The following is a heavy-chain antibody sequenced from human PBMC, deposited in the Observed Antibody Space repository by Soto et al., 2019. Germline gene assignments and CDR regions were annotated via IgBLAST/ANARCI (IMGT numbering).Heavy chain of an antibody. CDR2: IYPGDSDT. D-gene: IGHD6-13*01. J-gene: IGHJ4*02. V-gene: IGHV5-51*01. CDR3: AREREQQLVRGGAGY. Sequence: GESLKLSCKGSGYSFTSYWIGWVRQMPGKGLEWMGIIYPGDSDTRYSPSFQGQVTISADKSISTAYLQWSSLKASDTAMYYCAREREQQLVRGGAGYWGQGTLVTVSS. CDR1: GYSFTSYW.